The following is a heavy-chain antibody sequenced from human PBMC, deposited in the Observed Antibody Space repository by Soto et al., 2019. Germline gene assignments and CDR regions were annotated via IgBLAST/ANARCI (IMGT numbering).Heavy chain of an antibody. V-gene: IGHV3-30*18. Sequence: QVQLVESGGGVVQPGRSLRHSCAASGFTFSSYGMHWLRQAPGKGLEWVAVISYDGSNKYYADSVKGRFTISRDNSNNSLYLQMNSLSAEDTAVYYCAKGDYVNWFDPWGQGTLVTVSS. CDR2: ISYDGSNK. J-gene: IGHJ5*02. D-gene: IGHD4-17*01. CDR1: GFTFSSYG. CDR3: AKGDYVNWFDP.